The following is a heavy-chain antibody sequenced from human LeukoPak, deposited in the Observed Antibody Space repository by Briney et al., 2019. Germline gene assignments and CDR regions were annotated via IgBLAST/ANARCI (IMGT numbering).Heavy chain of an antibody. CDR1: GGSFSGYY. CDR3: AVVGMGNWFDP. V-gene: IGHV4-34*01. CDR2: IYYSGST. Sequence: SETLSLTCAVYGGSFSGYYWSWIRQPPGKGLEWIGSIYYSGSTYYNPSLKSRVTISVDTSKNQFSLKLSSVTAADTAVYYCAVVGMGNWFDPWGQGTLVTVSS. J-gene: IGHJ5*02. D-gene: IGHD2-15*01.